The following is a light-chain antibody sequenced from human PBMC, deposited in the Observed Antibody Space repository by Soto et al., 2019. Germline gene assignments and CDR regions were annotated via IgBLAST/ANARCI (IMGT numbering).Light chain of an antibody. J-gene: IGLJ1*01. CDR2: EVS. Sequence: QSALTQPASVSGSPGQSITISCTGTSNDIGAFNYVSWYQQHPGKAPTLMISEVSNRPSGVPDRFSGSKSGNTASLTISGLQAEDEADYYCCSYAGSYTLYVFGTGTKLTVL. CDR3: CSYAGSYTLYV. CDR1: SNDIGAFNY. V-gene: IGLV2-14*01.